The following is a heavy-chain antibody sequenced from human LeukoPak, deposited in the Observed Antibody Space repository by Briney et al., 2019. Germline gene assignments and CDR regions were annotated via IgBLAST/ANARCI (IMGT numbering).Heavy chain of an antibody. CDR1: GYSISSGYY. V-gene: IGHV4-38-2*01. CDR3: AKNIGIAVAGNDY. CDR2: IYHSGST. Sequence: SETLSLTCAVSGYSISSGYYWGWIRQPPGKGLEWIGSIYHSGSTYYNPSLKSRVTISVDTSKNQFSLKLSPVTAADTAVYYCAKNIGIAVAGNDYWGQGTLVTVSS. D-gene: IGHD6-19*01. J-gene: IGHJ4*02.